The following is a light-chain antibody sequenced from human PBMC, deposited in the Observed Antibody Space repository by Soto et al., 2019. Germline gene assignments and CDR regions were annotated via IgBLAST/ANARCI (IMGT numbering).Light chain of an antibody. CDR3: QQYDSSPQT. CDR2: GAS. J-gene: IGKJ1*01. Sequence: EIVLTQSPGTLSLSPGERATLSCRASQSVSSSYLAWYQQKPGQAPRLLIYGASSRATGIPERFSGSGSGTDFTLTISRLEPEDFAVYYCQQYDSSPQTFGQGTKVEIK. V-gene: IGKV3-20*01. CDR1: QSVSSSY.